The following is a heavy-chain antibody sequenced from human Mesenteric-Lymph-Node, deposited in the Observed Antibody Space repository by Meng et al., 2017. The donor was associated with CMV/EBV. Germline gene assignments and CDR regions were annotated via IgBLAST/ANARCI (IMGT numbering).Heavy chain of an antibody. D-gene: IGHD2-21*02. V-gene: IGHV4-61*01. CDR3: AREGGSDPTLDH. Sequence: TVSGASVNSDSHYWTWIRQPPGKGLEWIGFIYYSGSTSYNPSLKSRVTISIDTSRNEFSLKLSSMTAADTALYYCAREGGSDPTLDHWGQGNLVTVSS. J-gene: IGHJ4*02. CDR2: IYYSGST. CDR1: GASVNSDSHY.